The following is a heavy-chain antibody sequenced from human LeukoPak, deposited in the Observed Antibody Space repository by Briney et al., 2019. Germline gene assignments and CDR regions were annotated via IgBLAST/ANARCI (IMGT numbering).Heavy chain of an antibody. J-gene: IGHJ3*02. CDR2: INPNSGGT. CDR3: ARGYIYSNFDM. CDR1: GYTFTAYF. Sequence: ASVKVSCKASGYTFTAYFMHWVRQAPGQGPEWVGWINPNSGGTNYAQKFQGRVTMTRDTSLNTAYMDLSSLTSDDTAVYFCARGYIYSNFDMWGQGTMVTVSS. D-gene: IGHD5-18*01. V-gene: IGHV1-2*02.